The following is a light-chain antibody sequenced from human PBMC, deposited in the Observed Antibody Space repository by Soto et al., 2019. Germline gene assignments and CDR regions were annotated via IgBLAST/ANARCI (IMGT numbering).Light chain of an antibody. Sequence: QLVLTQPPSVSGAPGQRVTISCTGSSSNIGTGYDVPWYQQLPGTAPKLIIYGNSNRPSGVPDRFSGSKSGTSASLAITGLQAEDEADYYCQSYDSSLSGYVFGTGTKVTVL. J-gene: IGLJ1*01. CDR3: QSYDSSLSGYV. CDR2: GNS. CDR1: SSNIGTGYD. V-gene: IGLV1-40*01.